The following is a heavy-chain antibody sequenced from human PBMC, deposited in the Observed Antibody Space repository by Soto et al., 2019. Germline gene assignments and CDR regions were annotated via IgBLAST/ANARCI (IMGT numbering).Heavy chain of an antibody. CDR2: MYYSGST. V-gene: IGHV4-61*01. CDR3: ARGSHCGGDCYSGYYYYYGMDV. D-gene: IGHD2-21*02. J-gene: IGHJ6*02. CDR1: GGSASSGRSY. Sequence: SETLSLTCTVSGGSASSGRSYWNWIRQPPGKGLEWIGYMYYSGSTNYNPSLKSRVTISVDTSKNQFSLKLTSVTAADTAVYYCARGSHCGGDCYSGYYYYYGMDVWGQGTTVTV.